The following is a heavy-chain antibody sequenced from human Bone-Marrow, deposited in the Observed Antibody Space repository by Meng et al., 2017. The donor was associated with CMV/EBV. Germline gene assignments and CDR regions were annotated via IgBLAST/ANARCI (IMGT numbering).Heavy chain of an antibody. V-gene: IGHV1-2*02. D-gene: IGHD4-17*01. CDR2: INANRGGT. CDR1: GYTFTDYY. Sequence: ASVKVSCKASGYTFTDYYLHWVRQAPGQGLEWMGWINANRGGTHYAEKFQGRVALTRDKSISTAYMELTSLTSDDTAVYYCARVGGPLNGDYYDYWGPGTLVTVSS. CDR3: ARVGGPLNGDYYDY. J-gene: IGHJ4*02.